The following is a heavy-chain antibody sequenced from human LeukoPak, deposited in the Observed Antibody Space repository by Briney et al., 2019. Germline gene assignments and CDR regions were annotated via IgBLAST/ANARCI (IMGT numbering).Heavy chain of an antibody. V-gene: IGHV3-21*01. J-gene: IGHJ3*02. Sequence: GGSLRLSCAASGFTFSSYSMNWVRQAPGKGLEWVSSISSSSSYIYYADSVKGRFTISRDNAKNTLYLQMNSLRAEDTAVYYCARDPRYSSGFAAFDIWGQGTMVTVSS. CDR3: ARDPRYSSGFAAFDI. CDR1: GFTFSSYS. CDR2: ISSSSSYI. D-gene: IGHD6-19*01.